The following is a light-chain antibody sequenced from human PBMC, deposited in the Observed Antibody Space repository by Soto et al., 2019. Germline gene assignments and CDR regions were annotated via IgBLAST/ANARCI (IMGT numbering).Light chain of an antibody. V-gene: IGKV1-39*01. CDR3: QQSYGTPWT. CDR2: AAY. CDR1: HSITPY. Sequence: DIQMTQSPSSLSPSVRDRVTLTCRASHSITPYLNWYQQKPGKAPKLLIYAAYSLQSGVPSRFSGSGSGTDFTLTITSLQPEDFATYICQQSYGTPWTFGQGTKVNI. J-gene: IGKJ1*01.